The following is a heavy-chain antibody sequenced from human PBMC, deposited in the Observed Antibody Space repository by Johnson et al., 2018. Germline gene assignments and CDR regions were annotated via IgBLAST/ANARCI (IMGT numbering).Heavy chain of an antibody. CDR3: AREVVPAAMPDYYYYYMDV. J-gene: IGHJ6*03. Sequence: VQLVESGGGLVQPGGSLRLSCAASGFTFSSYSMNWVRQAPGKGLEWVSYISSSGSTIYYADSMKGRFTISRDNAKNSLYLQMNSLRAEDTAVYYCAREVVPAAMPDYYYYYMDVWGKGTTVTVSS. D-gene: IGHD2-2*01. CDR1: GFTFSSYS. CDR2: ISSSGSTI. V-gene: IGHV3-48*04.